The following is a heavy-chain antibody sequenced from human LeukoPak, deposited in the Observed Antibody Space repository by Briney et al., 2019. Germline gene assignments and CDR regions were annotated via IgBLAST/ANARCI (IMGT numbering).Heavy chain of an antibody. CDR1: GFTFSNYA. J-gene: IGHJ4*02. Sequence: GGSLRLSCAASGFTFSNYAMSWVRQAPGKGLEWVSSISSSGSSTYYADSVKGRFTISRDNSKNTLFLQMNSLRAEGTAVYYCATQRSGWHYFDYWGQGTLVTVSS. CDR3: ATQRSGWHYFDY. CDR2: ISSSGSST. D-gene: IGHD6-19*01. V-gene: IGHV3-23*01.